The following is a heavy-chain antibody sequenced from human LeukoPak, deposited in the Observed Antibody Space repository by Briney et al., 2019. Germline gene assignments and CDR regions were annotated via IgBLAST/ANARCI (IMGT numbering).Heavy chain of an antibody. CDR1: GFTFSSYA. J-gene: IGHJ4*02. CDR2: ISGSGGST. V-gene: IGHV3-23*01. CDR3: AKDRGIAAALPRFDY. Sequence: GGSLRLSCAASGFTFSSYAMSWVRQAPGKGLEWVSAISGSGGSTYYADSVKGRFTISRDNSKNTLYLQMNSLRAGDTAVYYCAKDRGIAAALPRFDYWGQGTLVTVSS. D-gene: IGHD6-13*01.